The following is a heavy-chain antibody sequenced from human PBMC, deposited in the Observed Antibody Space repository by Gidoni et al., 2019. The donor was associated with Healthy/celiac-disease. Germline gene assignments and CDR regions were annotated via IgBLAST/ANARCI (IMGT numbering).Heavy chain of an antibody. CDR2: INHSEST. D-gene: IGHD6-25*01. CDR3: ARGGFFPATPTTDSFDP. V-gene: IGHV4-34*01. CDR1: GGSFSGFY. J-gene: IGHJ5*02. Sequence: QVQLQQWGAGLLKPSETLSPTCAVYGGSFSGFYWSWIRQPPGKGLEWIGEINHSESTNYNPSLTSRVTISVVTSKNQFSLKLSSVTAADTAVYYCARGGFFPATPTTDSFDPWGQGTLVTVSS.